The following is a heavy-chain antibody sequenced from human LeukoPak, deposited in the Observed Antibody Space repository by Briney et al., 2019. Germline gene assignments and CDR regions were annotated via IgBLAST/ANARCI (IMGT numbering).Heavy chain of an antibody. J-gene: IGHJ3*02. V-gene: IGHV4-61*02. Sequence: SQTLSLTCTVSGGSISSGSHYWSWIRQPAGKGLEWIGRIYTSGSTNYNPSLKSRVTISVDTSKNQFSLKLSSVTAADTAVYYCARDPRGGAFDIWGQGTMVTVSS. CDR1: GGSISSGSHY. CDR3: ARDPRGGAFDI. CDR2: IYTSGST.